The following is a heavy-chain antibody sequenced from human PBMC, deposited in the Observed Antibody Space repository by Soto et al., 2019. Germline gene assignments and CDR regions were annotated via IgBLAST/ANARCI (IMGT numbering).Heavy chain of an antibody. Sequence: HPGGSLRLSCAASGFTFSSYAMSWVRQAPGKGLEWVSAISGSGGSTYYADSVKGRFTISGDNSKNTLYLQMNSLRAEDTAVYYCAKSLGLIVVDHFDYWGQGTLVTVSS. V-gene: IGHV3-23*01. CDR1: GFTFSSYA. D-gene: IGHD3-22*01. CDR3: AKSLGLIVVDHFDY. CDR2: ISGSGGST. J-gene: IGHJ4*02.